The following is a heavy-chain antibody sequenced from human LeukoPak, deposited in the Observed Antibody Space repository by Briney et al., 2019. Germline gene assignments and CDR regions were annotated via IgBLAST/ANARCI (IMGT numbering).Heavy chain of an antibody. CDR2: INPNSGGT. D-gene: IGHD3-16*01. CDR1: GNTFTGYY. CDR3: ARDKVAGVGALDY. V-gene: IGHV1-2*02. J-gene: IGHJ4*02. Sequence: GASVKVSCKASGNTFTGYYIYWVRQAPGQGLKWMGRINPNSGGTNYAQKFQGRVTMTRDTSISTAYMELSRLRSDDTAVYYCARDKVAGVGALDYWGQGTLVTVSS.